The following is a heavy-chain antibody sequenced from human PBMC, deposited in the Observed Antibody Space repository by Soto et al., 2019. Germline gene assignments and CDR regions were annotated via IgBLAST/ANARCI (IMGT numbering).Heavy chain of an antibody. CDR1: GYTFTGYY. Sequence: GASVKVSCKASGYTFTGYYMHWVRQAPGQGLEWMGWINPNSGGTNYANSVTGRFTISRDNGQNSLFLQMNSLKDDDTALYYCVREAISGHLDFWGQGTLVTVSS. D-gene: IGHD1-26*01. CDR2: INPNSGGT. J-gene: IGHJ4*02. CDR3: VREAISGHLDF. V-gene: IGHV1-2*02.